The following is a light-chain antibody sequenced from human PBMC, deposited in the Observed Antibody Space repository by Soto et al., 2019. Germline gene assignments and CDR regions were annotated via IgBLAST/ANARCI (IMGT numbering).Light chain of an antibody. CDR1: EIINSGY. Sequence: ENLLTQSPATLSLSAGERATLFCRASEIINSGYLAWYQQKPGRAPRLLIYGASKRATGIPDRFSGSESGTHFTLTIDSLEPGGSAVYYCQQYGSSPPFGQGTRLDIK. V-gene: IGKV3-20*01. CDR3: QQYGSSPP. J-gene: IGKJ5*01. CDR2: GAS.